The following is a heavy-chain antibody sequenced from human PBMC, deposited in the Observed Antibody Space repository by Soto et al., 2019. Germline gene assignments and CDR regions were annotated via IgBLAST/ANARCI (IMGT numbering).Heavy chain of an antibody. CDR2: INAGNGNT. J-gene: IGHJ4*02. CDR1: GYTFTSYA. D-gene: IGHD6-19*01. V-gene: IGHV1-3*01. CDR3: ARDGAVAGDSNFDY. Sequence: QVQLAQSGAEVKKPGASVKVSCKASGYTFTSYAIHWVRQAPGQRLEWMGWINAGNGNTKFSQKFQHRVTITTDTSASTAYMELSSLRPEDTAVYYCARDGAVAGDSNFDYRGQGTLVTVSS.